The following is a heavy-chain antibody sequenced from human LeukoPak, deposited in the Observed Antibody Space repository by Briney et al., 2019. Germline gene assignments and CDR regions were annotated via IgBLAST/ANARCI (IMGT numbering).Heavy chain of an antibody. V-gene: IGHV1-3*01. D-gene: IGHD5-12*01. Sequence: ASVKVSCKASGYTFTSYAMHWVRQAPGQRLEWMGWINAGNGNTKYSQKFQGRVTITRDTSASTAYMELSSLRSEDTAVYYCARLHIVATFDYYYYGMDVWGQGTTVTVSS. CDR1: GYTFTSYA. CDR3: ARLHIVATFDYYYYGMDV. CDR2: INAGNGNT. J-gene: IGHJ6*02.